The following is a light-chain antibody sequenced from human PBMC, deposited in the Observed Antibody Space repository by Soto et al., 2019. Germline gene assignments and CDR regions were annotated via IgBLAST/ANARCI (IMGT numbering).Light chain of an antibody. CDR3: SSYAGSNTPLYV. V-gene: IGLV2-8*01. J-gene: IGLJ1*01. Sequence: VLTQPPSASGSPGQSVTISCTGTSSDVGGYDYVSWYQQHPGEAPKLIIYEVDKRPSGVPDRFSGSKSGNTASLTVSGLQAEDEADYYCSSYAGSNTPLYVFGTGTKVTVL. CDR1: SSDVGGYDY. CDR2: EVD.